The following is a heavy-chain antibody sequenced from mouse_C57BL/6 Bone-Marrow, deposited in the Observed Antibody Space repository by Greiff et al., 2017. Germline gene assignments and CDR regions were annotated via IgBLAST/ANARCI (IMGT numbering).Heavy chain of an antibody. CDR1: GYTFTSYW. D-gene: IGHD1-1*01. CDR2: IVPNSGGT. Sequence: QVQLQQPGAELVKPGASVKLSCKASGYTFTSYWMHWVKQRPGRGLEWIGRIVPNSGGTKYNEKFKSKATLTVDKPSRTAYMQLSSLTSDDSAVYYCARSGPYYYGSRGYFDVWGTGTTVTVSS. J-gene: IGHJ1*03. V-gene: IGHV1-72*01. CDR3: ARSGPYYYGSRGYFDV.